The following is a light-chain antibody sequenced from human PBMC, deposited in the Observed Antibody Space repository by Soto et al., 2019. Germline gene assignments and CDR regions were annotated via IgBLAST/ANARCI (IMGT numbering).Light chain of an antibody. V-gene: IGKV1-39*01. CDR3: QQGHRTPWT. Sequence: DIQMTQSPSSLSASVGDRVTITCRASQSINSNLNWYQQKPGKAPKLLIYAASSLHSGVPSRFSGSASGTEFALTISSLQPEDFATYYCQQGHRTPWTFGQGTKVEIK. J-gene: IGKJ1*01. CDR2: AAS. CDR1: QSINSN.